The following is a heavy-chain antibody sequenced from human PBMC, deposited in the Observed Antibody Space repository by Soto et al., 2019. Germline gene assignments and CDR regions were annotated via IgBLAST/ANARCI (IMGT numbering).Heavy chain of an antibody. V-gene: IGHV3-23*01. Sequence: PGGSLRLSCVASGFTFRNYAMSWVRQAPGKGLEWVSGIDTSGHSTNYAESVKGRFTISRDNAKNTVSLQMNSLRVEDTGVYYCAKDSWYFDLWSQGSQVTVSS. CDR3: AKDSWYFDL. J-gene: IGHJ4*02. D-gene: IGHD6-13*01. CDR2: IDTSGHST. CDR1: GFTFRNYA.